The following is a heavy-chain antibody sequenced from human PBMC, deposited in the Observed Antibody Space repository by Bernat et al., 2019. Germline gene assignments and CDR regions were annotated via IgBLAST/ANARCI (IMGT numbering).Heavy chain of an antibody. CDR2: ISGSGGST. CDR3: ARDPPDYCGGDCRNELNFDY. V-gene: IGHV3-23*01. Sequence: EVQLLESGGGLVQPGGSLRLSCAASGFTFSSYAMSWVRQAPGKGLEWVSAISGSGGSTYYADSVKGRFTISRDNSKNTLYLQMNSLRAEDTAVYYCARDPPDYCGGDCRNELNFDYWGQGTLVTVSS. D-gene: IGHD2-21*02. CDR1: GFTFSSYA. J-gene: IGHJ4*02.